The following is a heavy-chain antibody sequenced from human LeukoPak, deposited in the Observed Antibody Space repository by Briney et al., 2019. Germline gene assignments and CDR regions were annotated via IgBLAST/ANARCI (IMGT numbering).Heavy chain of an antibody. D-gene: IGHD4-4*01. CDR2: INHSGST. J-gene: IGHJ4*02. CDR3: ARGLGIYTKAYFDY. V-gene: IGHV4-34*01. Sequence: KPSETLSLTCAVYGGSFSGYYWSWIRQPPGKGLEWIGEINHSGSTNYNPSPKSRVTISVDTSKNQFSLKLSSVTAADTAVYYCARGLGIYTKAYFDYWGQGTLVTVSS. CDR1: GGSFSGYY.